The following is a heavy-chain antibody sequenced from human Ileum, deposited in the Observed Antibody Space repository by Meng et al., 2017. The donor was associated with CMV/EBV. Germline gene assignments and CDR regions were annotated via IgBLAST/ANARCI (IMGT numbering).Heavy chain of an antibody. Sequence: FSSYAMSWVRQAPGKGLEWVSAISGSGGSTYYADSVKGRFTISRDNSKNTLYLQMNSLRAEDTAVYYCAKVAGVWFGGKSSNWFDPWGQGTLVTVSS. D-gene: IGHD3-10*01. V-gene: IGHV3-23*01. CDR1: FSSYA. CDR3: AKVAGVWFGGKSSNWFDP. J-gene: IGHJ5*02. CDR2: ISGSGGST.